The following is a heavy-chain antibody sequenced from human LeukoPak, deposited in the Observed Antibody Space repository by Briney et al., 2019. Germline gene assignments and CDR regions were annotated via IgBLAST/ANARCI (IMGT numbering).Heavy chain of an antibody. D-gene: IGHD2-2*01. J-gene: IGHJ6*03. Sequence: SETLSLTCTVSGYSISSGYYWGWIRQPPGKGLEWIGEINHSGSTNYNPSLKSRVTISVDTSKNQFSLKLSSVTAADTAVYYCARALWYCSSTSCYGYYYYYYMDVWGKGTTVTVSS. V-gene: IGHV4-38-2*02. CDR1: GYSISSGYY. CDR2: INHSGST. CDR3: ARALWYCSSTSCYGYYYYYYMDV.